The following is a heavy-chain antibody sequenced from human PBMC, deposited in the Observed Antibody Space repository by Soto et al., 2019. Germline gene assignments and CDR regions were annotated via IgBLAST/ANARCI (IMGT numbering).Heavy chain of an antibody. CDR2: IIPIFGTA. D-gene: IGHD5-18*01. CDR1: GGTFRSYA. Sequence: GASVKVSWKASGGTFRSYAIIWVRQAPGQGLEWMGGIIPIFGTANYAQKFQGRVTITADESTSTAYMELSSLRSEDTAVYYCARVPYSGWLQPFFDYWGKGTLVTVSS. V-gene: IGHV1-69*13. J-gene: IGHJ4*02. CDR3: ARVPYSGWLQPFFDY.